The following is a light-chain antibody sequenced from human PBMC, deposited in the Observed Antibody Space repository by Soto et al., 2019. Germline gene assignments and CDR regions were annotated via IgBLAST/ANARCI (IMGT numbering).Light chain of an antibody. J-gene: IGKJ1*01. CDR3: KQYNSYST. CDR1: QTISTW. V-gene: IGKV1-5*03. CDR2: KAS. Sequence: DIQMTQSPPTLSSSFGDSVTITCRASQTISTWLAWYQQKPGKAPKLLIYKASKLENGVQSSFSGSGSGTEFTLTIRSLQPDDFATYYCKQYNSYSTFGQGTKVDIK.